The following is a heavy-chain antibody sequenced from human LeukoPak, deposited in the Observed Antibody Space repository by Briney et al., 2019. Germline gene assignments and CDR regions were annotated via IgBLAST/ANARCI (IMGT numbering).Heavy chain of an antibody. Sequence: SETLSLTCTVSGGSISSYYWSWIRQPPGKGLEWIGYIYYSGSTNYNPSLKSRVTISVDTSKNQFSLKLSSVTAADTAVYYCAGVGGLAARQVDSRRAWFDPWGQGTLVTVSS. J-gene: IGHJ5*02. V-gene: IGHV4-59*01. CDR3: AGVGGLAARQVDSRRAWFDP. CDR1: GGSISSYY. CDR2: IYYSGST. D-gene: IGHD6-6*01.